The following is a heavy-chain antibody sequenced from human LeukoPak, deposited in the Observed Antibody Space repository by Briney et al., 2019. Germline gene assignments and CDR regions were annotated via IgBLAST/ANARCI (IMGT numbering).Heavy chain of an antibody. CDR2: ISLSGST. V-gene: IGHV4-59*01. D-gene: IGHD3-3*01. J-gene: IGHJ6*03. CDR3: ARDASEAFWSGYSPTYFYYYHMDV. CDR1: GGSTTIYY. Sequence: PSETLSLTCTISGGSTTIYYWSCIWQRPRKGLERILYISLSGSTRYNPSLKSRVTISVDTSKNQFSLKLSSVTAADTAVYYCARDASEAFWSGYSPTYFYYYHMDVWGKGTTVTVSS.